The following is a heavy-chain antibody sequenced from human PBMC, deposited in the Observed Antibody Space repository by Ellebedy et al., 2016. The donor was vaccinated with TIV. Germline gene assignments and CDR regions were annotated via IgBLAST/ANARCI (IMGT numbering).Heavy chain of an antibody. CDR3: TTWRSLDSLDY. J-gene: IGHJ4*02. V-gene: IGHV4-61*01. CDR2: IYHSGST. CDR1: GVSVNTGNYF. Sequence: SETLSLXXSVSGVSVNTGNYFWSWLRQPPGKALEWIGYIYHSGSTSYSPSLKSRATISIDTSNNQFSLKLSSVTTADTAMYYCTTWRSLDSLDYWGQGTLVTVAS.